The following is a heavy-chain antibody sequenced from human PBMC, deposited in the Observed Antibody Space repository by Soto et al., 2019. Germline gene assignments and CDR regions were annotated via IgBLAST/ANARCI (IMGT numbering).Heavy chain of an antibody. CDR1: GFTFSSYW. D-gene: IGHD1-1*01. Sequence: GGSLSLSCAASGFTFSSYWMSWVRQAPGKGLEWVANIKQDGSANYYVDSVKGRFTISSDNAKNSLYMQMNSMRAADTAVYSCARYPGIPAGTDAFDIWGQGTMVTVSS. CDR2: IKQDGSAN. V-gene: IGHV3-7*01. J-gene: IGHJ3*02. CDR3: ARYPGIPAGTDAFDI.